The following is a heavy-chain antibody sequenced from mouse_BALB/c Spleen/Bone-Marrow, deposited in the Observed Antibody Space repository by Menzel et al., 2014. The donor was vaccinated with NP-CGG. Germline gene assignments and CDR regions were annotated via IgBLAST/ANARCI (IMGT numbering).Heavy chain of an antibody. J-gene: IGHJ4*01. CDR3: AREDIATVVEMDY. CDR1: GYTFSSYW. CDR2: ILPGSGNT. D-gene: IGHD1-1*01. V-gene: IGHV1-9*01. Sequence: LVESGAELLKPGASVKICCKATGYTFSSYWIEWVKQRPGHALEWIGEILPGSGNTNYNEKFNGKATFTADTSSNTAYIQLSSLTTEDSAAYYYAREDIATVVEMDYWGQGTSVTVSS.